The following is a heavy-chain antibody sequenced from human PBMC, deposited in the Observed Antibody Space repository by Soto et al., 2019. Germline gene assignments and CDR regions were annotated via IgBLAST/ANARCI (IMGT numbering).Heavy chain of an antibody. CDR3: ATMGQETTFYGSRSGFDMDV. J-gene: IGHJ6*02. Sequence: QVQLVQSGAEVKKPGSSVKVSCKASGGTFSSYAISWVRQAPGQGLEWMGGIIPLFGTAKYAQKFQGRVTITVDESTRTGYMELSSLRSEDTAVYYCATMGQETTFYGSRSGFDMDVWGQGTPVTVSS. CDR1: GGTFSSYA. CDR2: IIPLFGTA. D-gene: IGHD3-10*01. V-gene: IGHV1-69*01.